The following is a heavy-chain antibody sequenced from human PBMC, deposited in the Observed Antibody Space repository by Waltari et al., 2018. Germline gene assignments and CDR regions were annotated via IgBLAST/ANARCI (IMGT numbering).Heavy chain of an antibody. CDR2: ISSSTGYL. CDR1: GFTVSSCS. CDR3: ARLYSSSWHGD. D-gene: IGHD6-13*01. V-gene: IGHV3-21*06. Sequence: EVQLVESGGGLVKPGWSLSLSCAASGFTVSSCSMNWVRQAPGGGLEWVASISSSTGYLYYADSVKGRFTISRDNSKNTLYLQMNSLRADDTAVYYCARLYSSSWHGDWGQGTLVTVSS. J-gene: IGHJ4*02.